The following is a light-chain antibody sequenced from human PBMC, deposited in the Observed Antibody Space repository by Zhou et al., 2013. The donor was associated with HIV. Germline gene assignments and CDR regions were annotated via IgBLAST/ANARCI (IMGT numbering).Light chain of an antibody. V-gene: IGKV1-27*01. J-gene: IGKJ1*01. CDR3: HNYISAPRT. Sequence: DIQMTQSPSSLSASVGDRVTITCRASQGISNYLAWYQQKPGKVPKLLIYAASTLQSGVPSRFSGSGSGTDFTLTITSLLPEDAAIYYCHNYISAPRTFGQGTKVEIK. CDR1: QGISNY. CDR2: AAS.